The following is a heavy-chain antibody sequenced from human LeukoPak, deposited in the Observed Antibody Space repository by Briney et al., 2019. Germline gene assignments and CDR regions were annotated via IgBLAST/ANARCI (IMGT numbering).Heavy chain of an antibody. J-gene: IGHJ4*02. CDR3: ASSPLYGDYGLY. V-gene: IGHV4-30-2*01. CDR2: IYHSGST. Sequence: SQTLSLTCAVSGGSISSGGYSWSWIRQPPGKGLEWIGYIYHSGSTYYNPSLKSRVTISVDRSKNQFSLKLSSVTAADTAVYYCASSPLYGDYGLYWGQGTLVTVSS. D-gene: IGHD4-17*01. CDR1: GGSISSGGYS.